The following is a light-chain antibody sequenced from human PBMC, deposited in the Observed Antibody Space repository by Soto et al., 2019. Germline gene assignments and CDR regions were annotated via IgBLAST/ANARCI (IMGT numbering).Light chain of an antibody. V-gene: IGKV3-15*01. CDR2: GAS. Sequence: EVVLTQSLDTLSLPPGERATLSCRASQSISSYLAWYQQKPGQAPRLLIYGASTRATGIPARFSGSGSGTEFTLTISSLQSEDFAVYYCQQYNNWPRLTFGGGTKVDIK. CDR1: QSISSY. J-gene: IGKJ4*01. CDR3: QQYNNWPRLT.